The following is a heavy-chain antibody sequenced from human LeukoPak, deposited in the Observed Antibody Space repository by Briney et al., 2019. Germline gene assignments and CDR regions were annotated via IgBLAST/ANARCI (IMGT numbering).Heavy chain of an antibody. V-gene: IGHV3-7*03. CDR2: IKKDGSER. J-gene: IGHJ4*02. CDR1: GFTFSSYW. CDR3: AGGSGWLIDH. D-gene: IGHD6-19*01. Sequence: GGSLRLSCAASGFTFSSYWMNWVRQAPGKGLERVANIKKDGSERYYVDSVKGRFTISRDNAKNSLYLQMDSLRAEDTAVYYCAGGSGWLIDHWGQGTLVTVSS.